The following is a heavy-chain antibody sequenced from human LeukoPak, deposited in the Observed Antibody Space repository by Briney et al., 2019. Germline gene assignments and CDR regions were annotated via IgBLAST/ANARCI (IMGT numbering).Heavy chain of an antibody. J-gene: IGHJ4*02. Sequence: GGSLRLSCAASGFSLSGAGFNWVRQAPGKGLEWLSYISDDSSTISYADSVKGRFAVSRDDGENSLSLQMKGLRAEDTAVYYCARVGDAWYKYLDYWGQGTLVTVSS. V-gene: IGHV3-48*01. CDR1: GFSLSGAG. CDR2: ISDDSSTI. D-gene: IGHD1-1*01. CDR3: ARVGDAWYKYLDY.